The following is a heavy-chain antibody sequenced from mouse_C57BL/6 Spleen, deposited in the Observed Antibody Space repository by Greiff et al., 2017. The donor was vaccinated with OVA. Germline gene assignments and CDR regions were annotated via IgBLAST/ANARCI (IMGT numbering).Heavy chain of an antibody. V-gene: IGHV1-82*01. D-gene: IGHD3-1*01. CDR3: ARSGYGEDWYFDV. CDR2: IYPGDGDT. Sequence: VMVVESGPELVKPGASVKISCKASGYAFSSSWMNWVKQRPGKGLEWIGRIYPGDGDTNYNGKFKGKATLTADKSSSTAYMQLSSLTSEDSAVYFCARSGYGEDWYFDVWGTGTTVTVSS. CDR1: GYAFSSSW. J-gene: IGHJ1*03.